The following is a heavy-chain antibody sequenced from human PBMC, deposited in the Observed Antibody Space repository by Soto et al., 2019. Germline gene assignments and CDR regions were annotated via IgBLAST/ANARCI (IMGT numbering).Heavy chain of an antibody. CDR3: ARGGSGAYYQDF. J-gene: IGHJ4*02. CDR1: GFPFSSFW. CDR2: INSDGSRV. V-gene: IGHV3-74*01. Sequence: EVQLVESGGDFVEPGGSLRLSCAASGFPFSSFWMPWVRQVPGKGLVWVSRINSDGSRVNYADSVKSRFAISRDNAKKTLYLHVNRLTVEDTAVYSWARGGSGAYYQDFWGRGTLVTVSS. D-gene: IGHD3-22*01.